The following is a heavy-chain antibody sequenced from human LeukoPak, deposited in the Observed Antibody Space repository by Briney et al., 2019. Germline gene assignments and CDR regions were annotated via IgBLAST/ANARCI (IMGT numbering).Heavy chain of an antibody. Sequence: PGGSLKLSCAASGFTFSGSAMHWVRQASGKGLEWVGRIRSKANSYATAYAASVKGRFTISRDDSKNTAYLQMNSLKTEDTAVYYCTRGSIDICGYSYGPPDYWGQGTLVTVSS. V-gene: IGHV3-73*01. J-gene: IGHJ4*02. CDR3: TRGSIDICGYSYGPPDY. CDR2: IRSKANSYAT. D-gene: IGHD5-18*01. CDR1: GFTFSGSA.